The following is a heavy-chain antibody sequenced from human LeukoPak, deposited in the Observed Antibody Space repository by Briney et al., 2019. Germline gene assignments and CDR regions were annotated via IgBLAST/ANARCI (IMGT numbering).Heavy chain of an antibody. CDR2: IYYSGST. V-gene: IGHV4-39*01. D-gene: IGHD3-9*01. J-gene: IGHJ5*02. CDR1: GGSISSSSYC. CDR3: ARHISARTLRYFDWLSSSKGGFDP. Sequence: SETLSLTCTVSGGSISSSSYCWGWIRQPPGKGLEWIGSIYYSGSTYYNPSLKSRVTISVDTSKNQFSLKLSSVTAADTAVYYCARHISARTLRYFDWLSSSKGGFDPWGQGTLVTVSS.